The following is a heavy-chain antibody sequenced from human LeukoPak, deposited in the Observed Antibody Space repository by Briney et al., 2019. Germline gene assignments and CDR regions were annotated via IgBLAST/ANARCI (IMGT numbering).Heavy chain of an antibody. CDR3: ARDGNRDGDMDV. D-gene: IGHD1-1*01. V-gene: IGHV3-30*04. CDR2: MSYDGSNK. J-gene: IGHJ6*03. CDR1: GFTFSSYA. Sequence: GGSLRLSCAASGFTFSSYAMHWVRQAPGKGLEWVGVMSYDGSNKYYADSVKGRFTVSRDGAKSSLYLQMNSLRAEDSAVYYCARDGNRDGDMDVWGKGTTVTVSS.